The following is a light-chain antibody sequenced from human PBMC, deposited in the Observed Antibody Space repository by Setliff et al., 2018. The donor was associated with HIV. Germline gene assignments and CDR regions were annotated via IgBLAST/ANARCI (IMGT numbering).Light chain of an antibody. CDR1: RSDIGAYNY. CDR3: SSYAISNTLP. J-gene: IGLJ1*01. Sequence: QSALTQPASVSGSPGQSITISCTGTRSDIGAYNYVSWYQQHPGKAPKLIIYEARNRPSGVSNRFSGSKSGNTASLTISGLQAEDEADYYCSSYAISNTLPFGTGTKVTVL. V-gene: IGLV2-14*01. CDR2: EAR.